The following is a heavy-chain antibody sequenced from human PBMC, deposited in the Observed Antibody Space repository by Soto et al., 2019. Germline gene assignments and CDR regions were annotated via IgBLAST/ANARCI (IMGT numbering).Heavy chain of an antibody. CDR1: GGTFSSYA. V-gene: IGHV1-69*06. Sequence: QVQLVQSGAEVKKPGSSVKVSCKSSGGTFSSYAISWVRQAPGQGLDWMGGIIPIFGTANYAQKFQGRVTITADKSTSTAYMELSSLRSEDTAVYYCARVEDIVVVPAAIRADYYYYYGMDVWGQGTTVTVSS. D-gene: IGHD2-2*02. J-gene: IGHJ6*02. CDR2: IIPIFGTA. CDR3: ARVEDIVVVPAAIRADYYYYYGMDV.